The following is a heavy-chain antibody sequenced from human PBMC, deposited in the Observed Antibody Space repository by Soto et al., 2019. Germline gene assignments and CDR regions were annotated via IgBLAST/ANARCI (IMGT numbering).Heavy chain of an antibody. CDR3: ARDCREYKLLWWFDP. D-gene: IGHD2-2*01. CDR2: ISAYNGNT. V-gene: IGHV1-18*04. J-gene: IGHJ5*02. CDR1: GYTFTSYG. Sequence: ASVKVSCKASGYTFTSYGISWVRQAPGQGLEWMGWISAYNGNTNYAQKLQGRVTMTTDTSTSTAYMELRSLRSDDTAVYYCARDCREYKLLWWFDPWGQRTLVTVSS.